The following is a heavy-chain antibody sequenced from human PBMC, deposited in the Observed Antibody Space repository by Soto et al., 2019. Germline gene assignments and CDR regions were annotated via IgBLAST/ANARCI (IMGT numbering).Heavy chain of an antibody. V-gene: IGHV1-3*04. CDR1: GFTFSHHS. CDR3: VRGKEAGVWFDP. CDR2: INSDTGYT. J-gene: IGHJ5*02. Sequence: QVPLVQSGAEVTKSGASVQVSCKASGFTFSHHSIHWVRQAPGQRLEWMGWINSDTGYTKYSQKFQARLTITWDSSAKTAYMELSSLQSEDTAVYYCVRGKEAGVWFDPWGQGTLVTVSS. D-gene: IGHD3-10*01.